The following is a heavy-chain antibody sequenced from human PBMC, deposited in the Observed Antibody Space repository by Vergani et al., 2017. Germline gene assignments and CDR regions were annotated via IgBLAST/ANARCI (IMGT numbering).Heavy chain of an antibody. V-gene: IGHV4-34*01. CDR2: INHIGST. J-gene: IGHJ4*02. D-gene: IGHD2-2*01. CDR1: GGSFSGYY. CDR3: ARDRRYCSSTSCYGWEDY. Sequence: QVQLQQWGAGLLKPSETLSLTCAVYGGSFSGYYWSWIRQPPEKGLEWIGEINHIGSTNYNPSLTSRVTISVDTSKNQFSLKLSSVTAADTAVYYCARDRRYCSSTSCYGWEDYWGQGTLVTVSS.